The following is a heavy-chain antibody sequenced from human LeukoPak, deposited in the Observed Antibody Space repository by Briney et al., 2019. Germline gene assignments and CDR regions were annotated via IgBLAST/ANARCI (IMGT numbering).Heavy chain of an antibody. Sequence: SETLSLTCTVSGGSISSYYWSWIRQPPGKGLEWIGYIYYSGSTNYNPSLKSRATISVDTSKNQFSLKLSSVTAADTAVYYCAREVSSSWYVYWFDPWGQGTLVTVSS. CDR2: IYYSGST. D-gene: IGHD6-13*01. CDR3: AREVSSSWYVYWFDP. CDR1: GGSISSYY. V-gene: IGHV4-59*01. J-gene: IGHJ5*02.